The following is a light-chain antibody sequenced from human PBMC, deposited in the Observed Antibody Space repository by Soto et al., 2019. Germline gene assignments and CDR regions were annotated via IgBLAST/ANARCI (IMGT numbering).Light chain of an antibody. Sequence: QSVLTQPPSVSGAPGQRVTISCTGSSSNIGAGYDVHWYQQLPGTAPKLLIYGNSNRPSGVPDRFSGSKSGTSASLAITGRQAEDEADYYCPSYDSSLSGSVFGGGTEVTVL. J-gene: IGLJ2*01. CDR2: GNS. CDR1: SSNIGAGYD. V-gene: IGLV1-40*01. CDR3: PSYDSSLSGSV.